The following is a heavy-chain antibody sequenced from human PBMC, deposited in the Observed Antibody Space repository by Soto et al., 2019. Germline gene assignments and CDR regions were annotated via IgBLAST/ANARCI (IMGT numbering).Heavy chain of an antibody. CDR1: GYTFTGYY. CDR2: INPNSGGT. D-gene: IGHD3-22*01. V-gene: IGHV1-2*02. J-gene: IGHJ4*02. Sequence: QVPLVQSGAEVKKPGASVKVSCKASGYTFTGYYMHWVRQAPGQGLEWMGWINPNSGGTNYAQKFQGRVTMTRDTSISTAYMELSRLRSDDTAVYYCARPPTGYYDSSGYNDYWGQGTLVTVSS. CDR3: ARPPTGYYDSSGYNDY.